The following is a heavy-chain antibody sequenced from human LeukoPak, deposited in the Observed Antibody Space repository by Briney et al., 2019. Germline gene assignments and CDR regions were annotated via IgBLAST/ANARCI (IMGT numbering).Heavy chain of an antibody. CDR3: ARPNSNNWWGAFDI. V-gene: IGHV5-51*01. CDR1: GYSFTSYW. CDR2: IYPGDSDT. J-gene: IGHJ3*02. Sequence: GESLQISCKGSGYSFTSYWIGWVRQMPGKGLEWMGIIYPGDSDTRYSPSFQGQVTLSADKSINTAFLQWYSLEASETAIYYCARPNSNNWWGAFDIWGQGTMVTVSS. D-gene: IGHD6-13*01.